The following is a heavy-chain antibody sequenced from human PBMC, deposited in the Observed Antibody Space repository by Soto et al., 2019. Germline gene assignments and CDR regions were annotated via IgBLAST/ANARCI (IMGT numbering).Heavy chain of an antibody. Sequence: EVQLVESGGGLVQPGGSLRLSCAASGFTFSSYWMHWVRQAPGKGLVWVSRINSDGSTTTYADSVKGRFTISRDNAKNTLYLEMNSLSAEDRAVYYGTRGGGQVVRGVGDYWGQGTLVTVSS. CDR1: GFTFSSYW. D-gene: IGHD3-10*01. J-gene: IGHJ4*02. V-gene: IGHV3-74*01. CDR2: INSDGSTT. CDR3: TRGGGQVVRGVGDY.